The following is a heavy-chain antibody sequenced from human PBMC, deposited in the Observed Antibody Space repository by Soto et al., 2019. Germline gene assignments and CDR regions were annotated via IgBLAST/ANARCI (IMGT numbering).Heavy chain of an antibody. D-gene: IGHD6-13*01. V-gene: IGHV5-10-1*01. CDR1: GYSFTSYW. CDR2: IDPSDSYT. J-gene: IGHJ6*02. CDR3: ARHGASRRGYYYGMDV. Sequence: GESLKISCKGSGYSFTSYWISWVRQMPGKGLEWMGRIDPSDSYTNYSPSFQGHVTISADKSISTAYLQWSSLKASDTAMYYCARHGASRRGYYYGMDVWGQGTTVTVSS.